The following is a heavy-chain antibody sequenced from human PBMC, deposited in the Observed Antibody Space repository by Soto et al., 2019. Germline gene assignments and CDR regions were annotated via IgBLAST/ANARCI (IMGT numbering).Heavy chain of an antibody. Sequence: SETLSLTCTVSGGSISSYYWSWIRQPPGKGLEWIGYIYYSGSTNYNPSLKSRVTISVDTSKNQFSLKLSSVTAADTAVYYCARASRRNWNDLGAFYIWGQGTMVTVSS. CDR3: ARASRRNWNDLGAFYI. CDR1: GGSISSYY. D-gene: IGHD1-1*01. CDR2: IYYSGST. V-gene: IGHV4-59*01. J-gene: IGHJ3*02.